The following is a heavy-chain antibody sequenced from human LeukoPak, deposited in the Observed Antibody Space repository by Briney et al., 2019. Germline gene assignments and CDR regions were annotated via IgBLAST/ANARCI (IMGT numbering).Heavy chain of an antibody. CDR1: GYTFTSYD. Sequence: ASVKVSCKASGYTFTSYDINWVRQATGQGLEWMGWMNPNSGNTGYAQKFQGGVTMTRNTSISTAYMDLSSLRSKDTAVDYCARGVGSGYSGGWYWQHWGQGTLVTVSS. CDR2: MNPNSGNT. D-gene: IGHD6-13*01. V-gene: IGHV1-8*02. CDR3: ARGVGSGYSGGWYWQH. J-gene: IGHJ1*01.